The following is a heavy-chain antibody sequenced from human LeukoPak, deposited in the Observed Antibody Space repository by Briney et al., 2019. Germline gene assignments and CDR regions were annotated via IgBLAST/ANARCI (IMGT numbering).Heavy chain of an antibody. CDR3: ARDQVESRYYDSSGYWFDY. J-gene: IGHJ4*02. V-gene: IGHV3-33*08. Sequence: GGSLRLSCAASGFTFSGSAMHWVRQAPGKGLEWVAVIWYDGSNKYYADSVKGRFTISRDNSKNTLYLQMNSLRAEDTAVYYCARDQVESRYYDSSGYWFDYWGQGTLVTVSS. CDR1: GFTFSGSA. D-gene: IGHD3-22*01. CDR2: IWYDGSNK.